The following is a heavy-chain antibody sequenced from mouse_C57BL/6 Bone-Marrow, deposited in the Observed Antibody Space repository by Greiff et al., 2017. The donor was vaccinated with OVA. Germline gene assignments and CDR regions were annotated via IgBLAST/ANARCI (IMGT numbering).Heavy chain of an antibody. Sequence: EVQLQQSGPELVKPGASVKISCKASGYTFTDYYMNWVKQSPGKSLEWIGDINPNNGGTSYNQKFKGKATLTVDKSSSTAYMELRSLTSEDSAVYYCARSRLYDYDGGGLDYWGQGTTLTVSS. V-gene: IGHV1-26*01. J-gene: IGHJ2*01. CDR1: GYTFTDYY. CDR2: INPNNGGT. CDR3: ARSRLYDYDGGGLDY. D-gene: IGHD2-4*01.